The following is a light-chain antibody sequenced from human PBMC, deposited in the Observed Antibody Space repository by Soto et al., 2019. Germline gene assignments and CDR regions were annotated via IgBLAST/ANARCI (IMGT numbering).Light chain of an antibody. Sequence: DIQMTQSPSTLSASVGDRVTITCRASQSISSWLAWYQQKPGKAPKLLIYKASSLESGVPSRFSGSGSGTEFTPTISSLQPDDFAAYYCQQYNSYSPDTFGQGTKLEIK. CDR2: KAS. CDR3: QQYNSYSPDT. CDR1: QSISSW. J-gene: IGKJ2*01. V-gene: IGKV1-5*03.